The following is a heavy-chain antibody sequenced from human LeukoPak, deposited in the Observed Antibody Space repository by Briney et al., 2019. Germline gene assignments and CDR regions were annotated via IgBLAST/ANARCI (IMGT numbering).Heavy chain of an antibody. CDR1: GFTFSSYG. D-gene: IGHD3-16*01. CDR2: IWYDGSNK. Sequence: GGSLRLSCAASGFTFSSYGMHWVRQAPGKGLEWVAVIWYDGSNKYYADSVKGRFTISRDNSKNTLYLQMNSLRAEDTAVYYCARVPSPVFSWGWFDLWGQGTLVTVSS. J-gene: IGHJ5*02. CDR3: ARVPSPVFSWGWFDL. V-gene: IGHV3-33*01.